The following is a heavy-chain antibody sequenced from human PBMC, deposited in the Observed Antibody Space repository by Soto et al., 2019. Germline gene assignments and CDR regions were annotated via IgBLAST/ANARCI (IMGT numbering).Heavy chain of an antibody. CDR1: GFTFDDYT. Sequence: EVQLVESGGVVVQPWGSLRLSCAASGFTFDDYTMHWVRQAPGKGLEWVSLISWDGGSTYYADSVKGRFTISRDNSKNSLYLQMNSLRTEDTALYYCAKEVTIFGVVTDYGMDVWGQGTTVTVSS. J-gene: IGHJ6*02. CDR3: AKEVTIFGVVTDYGMDV. CDR2: ISWDGGST. D-gene: IGHD3-3*01. V-gene: IGHV3-43*01.